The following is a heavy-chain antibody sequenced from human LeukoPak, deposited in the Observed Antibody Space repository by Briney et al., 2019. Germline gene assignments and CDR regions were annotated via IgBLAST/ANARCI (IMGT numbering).Heavy chain of an antibody. CDR2: FFSSGST. CDR3: TRGAGWLIDY. CDR1: GGSIDIYF. V-gene: IGHV4-4*07. D-gene: IGHD3-16*01. Sequence: SETLALACIVSGGSIDIYFWHWIRQPAGKGLEWIGRFFSSGSTNYNPSLQSRVTMSVDTSKNHFSLKLNSVTTADTAVYYCTRGAGWLIDYWGQGILVTVSS. J-gene: IGHJ4*02.